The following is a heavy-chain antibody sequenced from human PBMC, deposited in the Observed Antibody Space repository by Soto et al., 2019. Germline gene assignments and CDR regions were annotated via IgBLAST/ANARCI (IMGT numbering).Heavy chain of an antibody. CDR2: MFYSGAT. CDR1: GGSISDISYC. D-gene: IGHD2-15*01. V-gene: IGHV4-39*01. J-gene: IGHJ5*02. Sequence: PSETLSLTCTVSGGSISDISYCWGWIRQPPGKGLLWVGCMFYSGATYYNPSLKNRVTLSVDTSNNEFSLKLVSVTAPDTAVYYCARHKSGSDWLDPWGQGTLVTVSS. CDR3: ARHKSGSDWLDP.